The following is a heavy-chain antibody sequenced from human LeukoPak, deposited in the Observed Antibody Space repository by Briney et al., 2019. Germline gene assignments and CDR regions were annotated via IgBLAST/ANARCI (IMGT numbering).Heavy chain of an antibody. CDR1: GFTFSSYA. Sequence: GGSLRLSCAASGFTFSSYAMSWVRQAPGKGLEWVGRIKSKTDGGTTDYAAPVKGRFTISRDDSKNTLYLQMNSLKTEDTAVYYCTTETPFLEWMGGWTYYYYYMDVWGKGTTVTVSS. CDR2: IKSKTDGGTT. CDR3: TTETPFLEWMGGWTYYYYYMDV. V-gene: IGHV3-15*01. J-gene: IGHJ6*03. D-gene: IGHD3-3*02.